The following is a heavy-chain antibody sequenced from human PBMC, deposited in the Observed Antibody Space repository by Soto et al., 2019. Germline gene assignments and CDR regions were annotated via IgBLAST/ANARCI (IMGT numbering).Heavy chain of an antibody. CDR2: IDPSDSYT. V-gene: IGHV5-10-1*01. CDR1: GYSFTSYW. J-gene: IGHJ6*02. Sequence: PGESLKISCKGSGYSFTSYWISWVRQMPGKGLEWMGRIDPSDSYTNYSPSFQGHVTISADKSISTAYLQWSSLKASDTAMYYRARQGYSSGWYSTYGMDVWGQGTTVTVSS. D-gene: IGHD6-19*01. CDR3: ARQGYSSGWYSTYGMDV.